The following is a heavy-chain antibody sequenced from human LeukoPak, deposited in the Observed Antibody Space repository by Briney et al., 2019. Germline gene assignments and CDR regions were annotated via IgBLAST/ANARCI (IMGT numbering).Heavy chain of an antibody. CDR2: IYYSGST. CDR3: ARDLPRYCSGGSCYTDAFDI. J-gene: IGHJ3*02. Sequence: TLSLTCTVSGGSISSGDYYWSWIRQPPGKGLEWIGYIYYSGSTYYNPSLKSRVTISVDTSKNQFSLKLSSVTAADTAVYYCARDLPRYCSGGSCYTDAFDIWGQGTMVTVSS. D-gene: IGHD2-15*01. V-gene: IGHV4-30-4*01. CDR1: GGSISSGDYY.